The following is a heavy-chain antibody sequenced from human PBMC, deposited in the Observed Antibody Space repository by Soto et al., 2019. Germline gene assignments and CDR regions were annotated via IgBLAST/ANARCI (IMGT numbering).Heavy chain of an antibody. CDR1: GFTFSVYY. CDR3: ARDGGRGWDLDN. CDR2: ISGSGKTI. Sequence: QVQLVEYGGGLVRPGGSLRLSCGASGFTFSVYYMSWIRQAPGKGMEWVSHISGSGKTIYYADTVKGRFSISRDNAEKSLYLQMNSLRGEDTAVYYCARDGGRGWDLDNWGQGTLVTVSS. V-gene: IGHV3-11*01. D-gene: IGHD6-19*01. J-gene: IGHJ4*02.